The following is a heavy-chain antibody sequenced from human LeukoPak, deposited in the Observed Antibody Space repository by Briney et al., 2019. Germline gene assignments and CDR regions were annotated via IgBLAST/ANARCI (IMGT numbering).Heavy chain of an antibody. D-gene: IGHD6-6*01. Sequence: GGSLRPSCAASEFTFSRYWMQWVRQAPGKGLVCVSRINSDGTITNYADSVKGRFTISRDNAKNTLYLQMNSLRAEDTAVYYCARDGGYSSSPLGDNWFDPWGQGTLVTVSS. CDR1: EFTFSRYW. J-gene: IGHJ5*02. V-gene: IGHV3-74*01. CDR2: INSDGTIT. CDR3: ARDGGYSSSPLGDNWFDP.